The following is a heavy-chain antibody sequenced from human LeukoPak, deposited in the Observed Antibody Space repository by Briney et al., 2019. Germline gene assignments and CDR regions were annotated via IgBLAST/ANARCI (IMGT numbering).Heavy chain of an antibody. J-gene: IGHJ4*02. CDR1: GGSISSGGYS. V-gene: IGHV4-30-4*07. CDR3: ARDGIGSSTPFDY. Sequence: SSETLSLTCAVSGGSISSGGYSWSWIRQPPGKGLEWIGYIYYSGGTYYNPSLKSRVTISVDTSKNQFSLKLSSVTAADTAVYYCARDGIGSSTPFDYWGQGTLVTVSS. D-gene: IGHD6-6*01. CDR2: IYYSGGT.